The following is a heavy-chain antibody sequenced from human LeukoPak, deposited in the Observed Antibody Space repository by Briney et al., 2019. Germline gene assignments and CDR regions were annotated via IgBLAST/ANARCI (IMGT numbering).Heavy chain of an antibody. CDR2: ISGSGGST. Sequence: GGSLRLSCAASGFTFSSYAMSWVRQAPGKGLEWVSAISGSGGSTYYADSVKGRFTISRDNSKNTLYLQMNSLRAEDTAVYYCAKAPVTTCRGAYCYPFDYWGQGTLVTVSS. D-gene: IGHD2-21*01. CDR3: AKAPVTTCRGAYCYPFDY. J-gene: IGHJ4*02. V-gene: IGHV3-23*01. CDR1: GFTFSSYA.